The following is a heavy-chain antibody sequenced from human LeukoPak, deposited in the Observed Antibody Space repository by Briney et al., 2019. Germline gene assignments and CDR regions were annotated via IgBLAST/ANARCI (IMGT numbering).Heavy chain of an antibody. Sequence: QPGGSLRLSCAASGFTVSSNYMSWVRQAPGKGLEWVSVIYSGGSTYYADSVKGRFTISRDYSKNTLYLRMNSLRAEDTAVYYCSRGYYGDDWGQGTLVTVSS. CDR2: IYSGGST. J-gene: IGHJ4*02. CDR3: SRGYYGDD. V-gene: IGHV3-53*01. CDR1: GFTVSSNY. D-gene: IGHD3-22*01.